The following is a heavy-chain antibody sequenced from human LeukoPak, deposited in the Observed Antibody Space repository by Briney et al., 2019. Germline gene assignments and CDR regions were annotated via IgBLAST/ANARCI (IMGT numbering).Heavy chain of an antibody. CDR2: INWNGGST. J-gene: IGHJ6*03. Sequence: GGSLRLSCAASGFTFDDYGMSWVRQAPGKGLEWVSGINWNGGSTGYADSVKGRFTISRDNAKNTLYLQMNSLRAEDTAVYYCARDPFLYYYYYMDVWGKGTTVTISS. V-gene: IGHV3-20*04. CDR1: GFTFDDYG. CDR3: ARDPFLYYYYYMDV.